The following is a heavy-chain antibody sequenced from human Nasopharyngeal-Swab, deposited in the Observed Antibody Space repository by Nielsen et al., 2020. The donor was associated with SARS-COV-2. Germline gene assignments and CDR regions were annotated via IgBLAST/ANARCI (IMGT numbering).Heavy chain of an antibody. V-gene: IGHV1-58*01. Sequence: SVKVSCKASGFTFTSSAVQWVRQARGQRLEWIGWIVVGSGNTNYAQKFQERVTITRDMSTSTAYMELSSLRSEDTAVYYCAASPNYYDSSGYLFDIWGQGTMVTVSS. J-gene: IGHJ3*02. D-gene: IGHD3-22*01. CDR3: AASPNYYDSSGYLFDI. CDR2: IVVGSGNT. CDR1: GFTFTSSA.